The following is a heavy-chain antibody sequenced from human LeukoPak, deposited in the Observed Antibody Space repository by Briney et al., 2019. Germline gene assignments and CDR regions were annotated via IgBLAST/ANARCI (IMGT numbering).Heavy chain of an antibody. J-gene: IGHJ4*02. CDR3: ARGSGSRPLGY. D-gene: IGHD1-26*01. CDR1: GGSISSSSYY. V-gene: IGHV4-39*07. Sequence: PSETLSLTCTVSGGSISSSSYYWGWIRQPPGKGLEWIGSIYYSGSTYYNPSLKSRVTISVDTSKNQFSLKLSSVTAADTAVYYCARGSGSRPLGYWGQGTLVTVSS. CDR2: IYYSGST.